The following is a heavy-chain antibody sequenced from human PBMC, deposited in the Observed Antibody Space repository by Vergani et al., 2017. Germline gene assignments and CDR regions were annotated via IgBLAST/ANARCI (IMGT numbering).Heavy chain of an antibody. V-gene: IGHV4-39*07. CDR2: IYYSGST. CDR3: ASPTGPRVDY. CDR1: GGSISSSSYY. D-gene: IGHD1-1*01. J-gene: IGHJ4*02. Sequence: QLQLQESGPGLVKPSETLSLTCTVSGGSISSSSYYWGWIRQPPGKGLEWIGSIYYSGSTYYNPSLKSRVTISVDTSKNQFSLKLSAVTAADTAVYYCASPTGPRVDYWGQGTLVTVSS.